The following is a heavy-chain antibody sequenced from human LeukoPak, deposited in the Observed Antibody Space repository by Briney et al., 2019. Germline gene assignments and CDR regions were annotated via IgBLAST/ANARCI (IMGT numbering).Heavy chain of an antibody. V-gene: IGHV5-51*01. J-gene: IGHJ4*02. CDR1: GYTFTNYW. CDR3: ARQTSEMTSPFDY. D-gene: IGHD5-24*01. CDR2: IYPGDSDT. Sequence: GESLKISCKGSGYTFTNYWIGWVRQMPGKGLEWMGIIYPGDSDTRYSPSFQGQVTISADKSISTAYLQWSSLKASDTAMYYCARQTSEMTSPFDYWGQGTLVTVSS.